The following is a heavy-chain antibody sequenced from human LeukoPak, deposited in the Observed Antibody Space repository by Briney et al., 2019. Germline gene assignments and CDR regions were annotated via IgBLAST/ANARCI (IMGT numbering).Heavy chain of an antibody. V-gene: IGHV3-23*01. Sequence: GGSLRLSCAASGFTFNTYAMSWVRQAPGKGLEWVSAISGSGGSTYYADSVKGRFTISRDNSKSTLYLQMNSLRAEDTAVYYCAKELRQQLVLFDYWGQGTLVTVSS. CDR2: ISGSGGST. CDR1: GFTFNTYA. J-gene: IGHJ4*02. D-gene: IGHD6-13*01. CDR3: AKELRQQLVLFDY.